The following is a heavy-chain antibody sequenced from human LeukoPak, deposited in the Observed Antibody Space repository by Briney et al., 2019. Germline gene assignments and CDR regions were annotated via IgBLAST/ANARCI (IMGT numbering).Heavy chain of an antibody. J-gene: IGHJ4*02. CDR3: ARSLGRFYDSSGYYLDY. V-gene: IGHV4-34*01. Sequence: PSETLSLTCAVYGGSFSGYYWSWIRQPPGKGLEWIGEINHSGSTNYNPSLKSQVTISVDTSKNQFSLKLSSVTAADTAVYYCARSLGRFYDSSGYYLDYWGQGTLVTVSS. CDR2: INHSGST. D-gene: IGHD3-22*01. CDR1: GGSFSGYY.